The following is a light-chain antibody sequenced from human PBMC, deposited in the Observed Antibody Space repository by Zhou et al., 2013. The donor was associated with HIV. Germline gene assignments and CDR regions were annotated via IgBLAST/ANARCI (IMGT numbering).Light chain of an antibody. V-gene: IGKV1-NL1*01. Sequence: DIRMTQSPSSLPASVGDKVTITCRASQGISNYLAWYQQKPGKVPKLLIYAASSLQSGVPPRFNGSGSGTDFTLTIDSLRPEDSASYYCQQSYSIPVTFGGGTKV. CDR1: QGISNY. J-gene: IGKJ4*01. CDR3: QQSYSIPVT. CDR2: AAS.